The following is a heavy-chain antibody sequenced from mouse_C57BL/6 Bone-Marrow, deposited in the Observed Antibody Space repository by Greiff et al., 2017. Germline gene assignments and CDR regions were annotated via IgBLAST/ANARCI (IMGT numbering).Heavy chain of an antibody. D-gene: IGHD1-1*01. V-gene: IGHV1-9*01. CDR1: GYTFTGYW. CDR2: ILPGSGST. J-gene: IGHJ4*01. Sequence: QVQLQQSGAELMKPGASVKLSCKATGYTFTGYWIEWVKQRPGHGLEWIGEILPGSGSTNYNAKFKGKATFTADTSSNTAYMQLSSLTTEDSAIYYCARFPYGSSPYYAMDYWGQGTSVTVSS. CDR3: ARFPYGSSPYYAMDY.